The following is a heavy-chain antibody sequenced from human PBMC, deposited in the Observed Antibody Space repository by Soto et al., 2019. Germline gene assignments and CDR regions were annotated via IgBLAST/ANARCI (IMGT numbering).Heavy chain of an antibody. CDR1: GGSLSNQY. Sequence: SETLSLTCTVSGGSLSNQYWVWVRQPAGKGLEWIGRIYISGNTNYNPSLGSRVTMSIDTSKNQFSLKLDSMTAADTAVYYGGGRSGYYYGVEVWGQGTTVTVSS. CDR3: GGRSGYYYGVEV. V-gene: IGHV4-4*07. J-gene: IGHJ6*02. D-gene: IGHD3-16*01. CDR2: IYISGNT.